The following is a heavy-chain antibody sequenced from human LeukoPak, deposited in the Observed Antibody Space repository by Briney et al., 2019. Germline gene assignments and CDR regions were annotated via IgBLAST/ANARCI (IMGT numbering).Heavy chain of an antibody. CDR3: EAPYDSSDYYHDY. D-gene: IGHD3-22*01. CDR2: INSDGSST. CDR1: GGSFSSYW. J-gene: IGHJ4*02. V-gene: IGHV3-74*01. Sequence: QPSETLSLTCAVYGGSFSSYWMHWVRQAPGKGLVWVSRINSDGSSTSYADSVKGRFTISRDNAKNTLYLQMNSLRAEDTAVYYCEAPYDSSDYYHDYWGQGTLVTVSS.